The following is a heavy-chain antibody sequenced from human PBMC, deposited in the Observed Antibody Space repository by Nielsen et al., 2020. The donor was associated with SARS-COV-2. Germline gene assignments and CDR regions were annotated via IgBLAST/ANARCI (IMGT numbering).Heavy chain of an antibody. V-gene: IGHV3-15*01. D-gene: IGHD2-15*01. J-gene: IGHJ4*02. Sequence: GESLKISCEVSGFSFTNARMSWVRRAPGKGLEWVGRAKTKSDGGIIEYGAPVKGRFIISRDDSKNTLYLQMDSLKTQDTAMYYCTTLGYCSGSSCYDNWGQGTLVTVSS. CDR2: AKTKSDGGII. CDR3: TTLGYCSGSSCYDN. CDR1: GFSFTNAR.